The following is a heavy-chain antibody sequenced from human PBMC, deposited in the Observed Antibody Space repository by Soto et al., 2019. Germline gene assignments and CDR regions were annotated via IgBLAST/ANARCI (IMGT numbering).Heavy chain of an antibody. CDR3: ARDNIGTPWITMVRGEARGGDY. D-gene: IGHD3-10*01. J-gene: IGHJ4*02. CDR1: GFTFSSYS. V-gene: IGHV3-48*01. Sequence: GGSLRLSCAASGFTFSSYSMNWVRQAPGKGLEWVSYISSSSSTIYYADSVKGRFTISRDNTKNSLYLQMNSLRAEDTAVYYCARDNIGTPWITMVRGEARGGDYWGQGTLVTVSS. CDR2: ISSSSSTI.